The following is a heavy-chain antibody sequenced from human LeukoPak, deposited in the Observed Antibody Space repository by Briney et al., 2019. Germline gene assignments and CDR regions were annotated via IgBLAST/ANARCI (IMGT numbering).Heavy chain of an antibody. CDR1: GGTFSSYA. CDR3: ARPSSSWYNWFDP. Sequence: SVKVSCKASGGTFSSYAISGVRQAPGQGLEWMGGIIPIFGTANYAQKFQGRVTITADESTSTAYMELSSLRSEDTAVYYCARPSSSWYNWFDPWGQGTLVTVSS. CDR2: IIPIFGTA. J-gene: IGHJ5*02. D-gene: IGHD6-13*01. V-gene: IGHV1-69*13.